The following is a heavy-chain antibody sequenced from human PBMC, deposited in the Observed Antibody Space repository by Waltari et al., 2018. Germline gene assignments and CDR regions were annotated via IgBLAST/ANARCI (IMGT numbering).Heavy chain of an antibody. Sequence: QVQLVQSGAEVKKPGSSVKVSCKASGGTFSSYAISWVRQAPGKGVEWMGGIIPIFGTANYAQKFQGRVTITADESTSTAYMELSSLRSEDTAVYYCARVYYGSGSYTYYFDYWGQGTLVTVSS. CDR2: IIPIFGTA. CDR3: ARVYYGSGSYTYYFDY. CDR1: GGTFSSYA. V-gene: IGHV1-69*13. J-gene: IGHJ4*02. D-gene: IGHD3-10*01.